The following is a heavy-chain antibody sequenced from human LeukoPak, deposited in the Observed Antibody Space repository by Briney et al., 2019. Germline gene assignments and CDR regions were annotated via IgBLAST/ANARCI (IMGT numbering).Heavy chain of an antibody. CDR1: GFTFSRYW. V-gene: IGHV3-30-3*01. CDR2: ISYDGSNK. D-gene: IGHD1-1*01. J-gene: IGHJ4*02. CDR3: ATLRGQRREDYFDY. Sequence: GGSLRLSCAASGFTFSRYWMHWVRQAPGKGLEWVAVISYDGSNKYYADSVKGRFTISRDNSKNTLYLQMNSLRAEDTAVYYCATLRGQRREDYFDYWGQGTLVTVSS.